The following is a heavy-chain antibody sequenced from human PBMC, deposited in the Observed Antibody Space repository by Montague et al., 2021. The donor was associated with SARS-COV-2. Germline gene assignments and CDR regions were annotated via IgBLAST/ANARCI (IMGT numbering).Heavy chain of an antibody. CDR1: GESFSGFF. V-gene: IGHV4-34*01. Sequence: SETLSLTCAVYGESFSGFFWSWIRQPPGKGLEWIAEINDRGVTNYNYNPSLGSRVTISADTSKNQLSLMLRSVTAADTAVYYCARWDPQTLTVISLRGRSANDYWGQGTLVTVSS. CDR2: INDRGVTNY. J-gene: IGHJ4*02. D-gene: IGHD4-11*01. CDR3: ARWDPQTLTVISLRGRSANDY.